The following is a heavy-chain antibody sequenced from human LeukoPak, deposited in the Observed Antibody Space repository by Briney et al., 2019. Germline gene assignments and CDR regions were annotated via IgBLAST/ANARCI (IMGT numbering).Heavy chain of an antibody. J-gene: IGHJ5*02. V-gene: IGHV4-39*01. CDR1: GGSISSSSYY. D-gene: IGHD3-3*01. Sequence: PSETLSLTCTVSGGSISSSSYYWGWIRQPPGKVLEWIGSIYYSGSTYYNPSLKSRVTISVDTSKNQFSLKLSSVTAADTAVYYCARRYRITIFGVDQNWFDPWGQGTLVTVSS. CDR2: IYYSGST. CDR3: ARRYRITIFGVDQNWFDP.